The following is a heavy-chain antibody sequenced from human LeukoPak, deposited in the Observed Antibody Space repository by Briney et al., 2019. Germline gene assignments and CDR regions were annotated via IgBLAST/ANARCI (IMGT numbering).Heavy chain of an antibody. CDR3: ARGDYFASGSYSDS. J-gene: IGHJ4*02. CDR1: GFTFSSYG. V-gene: IGHV3-48*04. D-gene: IGHD3-10*01. Sequence: GGSLRLSCAASGFTFSSYGMHWVRQAPGKGLEWVSYIGTSSSTIYYADSVKGRFTTSRDNVQNSLYLQMNSLRAEDTAVYYCARGDYFASGSYSDSWGQGILVTVSS. CDR2: IGTSSSTI.